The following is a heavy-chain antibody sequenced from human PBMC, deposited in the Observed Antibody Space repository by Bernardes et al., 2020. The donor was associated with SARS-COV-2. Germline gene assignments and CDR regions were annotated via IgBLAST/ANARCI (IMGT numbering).Heavy chain of an antibody. V-gene: IGHV4-34*01. CDR1: GSFSGYY. Sequence: SETLCLTCAVYGSFSGYYWSWIRQPPGKGLEWIGEINHRGSTKYNPSLKSRLSISVDTSKNQFSVKLSSVTAADTAVYYCARGYCCGLGEEGFDSWGQGSLVTVSS. D-gene: IGHD3-16*01. J-gene: IGHJ5*01. CDR2: INHRGST. CDR3: ARGYCCGLGEEGFDS.